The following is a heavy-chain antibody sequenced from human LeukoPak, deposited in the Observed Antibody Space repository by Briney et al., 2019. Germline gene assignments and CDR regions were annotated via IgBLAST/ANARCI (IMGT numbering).Heavy chain of an antibody. CDR2: IYYSGST. V-gene: IGHV4-59*01. Sequence: SETLSLTCTVSGGSISDYYWSWIRQPPGKGLEWIGYIYYSGSTNYSPSLKSRVTISVDTSKNQFSLKLSSVTAADTAVYYCASASSSWYKGVWFDPWGQGTLVTVSS. J-gene: IGHJ5*02. CDR3: ASASSSWYKGVWFDP. D-gene: IGHD6-13*01. CDR1: GGSISDYY.